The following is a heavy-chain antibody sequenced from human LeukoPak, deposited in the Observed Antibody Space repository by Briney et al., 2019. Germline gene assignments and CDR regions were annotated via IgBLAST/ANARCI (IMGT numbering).Heavy chain of an antibody. CDR3: ARAKWEPAPRIIYYGMDV. CDR2: TYYRSKWCN. J-gene: IGHJ6*02. D-gene: IGHD1-26*01. V-gene: IGHV6-1*01. CDR1: GDSVPNNSAP. Sequence: SQTLSLTCALSGDSVPNNSAPWNWIRQSPSRGLEGLGSTYYRSKWCNDDAVSVKSRITINPDTSKNQFSLQLNSVTPEDTAVYYCARAKWEPAPRIIYYGMDVWGQGTTVTVSS.